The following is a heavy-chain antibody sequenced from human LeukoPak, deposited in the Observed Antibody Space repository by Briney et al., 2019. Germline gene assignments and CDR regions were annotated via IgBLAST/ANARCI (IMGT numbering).Heavy chain of an antibody. CDR2: IYTDDTT. J-gene: IGHJ5*02. CDR1: GFTVSSNY. Sequence: GGSLRLSCAASGFTVSSNYMSWVRQAPGKGLEWVSIIYTDDTTCYTDFVKGRFTISRDNSKNTLYLQMNNLRGDDTGVYYCASGTYLVAWGQGTLVTVSS. D-gene: IGHD1-26*01. CDR3: ASGTYLVA. V-gene: IGHV3-53*01.